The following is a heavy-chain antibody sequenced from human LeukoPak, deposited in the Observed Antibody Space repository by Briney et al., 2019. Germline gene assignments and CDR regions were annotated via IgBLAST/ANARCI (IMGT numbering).Heavy chain of an antibody. V-gene: IGHV1-69*13. CDR3: ARDASYSGFDY. Sequence: ASVKVSCKASGGIFSSYAISWVRQAPGQGLEWMGGIIPIFGTANYAQKFQGRVTITADESTNTAYMELSSLRSEDTAVYYCARDASYSGFDYWGQGTLVTVSS. D-gene: IGHD5-12*01. CDR2: IIPIFGTA. CDR1: GGIFSSYA. J-gene: IGHJ4*02.